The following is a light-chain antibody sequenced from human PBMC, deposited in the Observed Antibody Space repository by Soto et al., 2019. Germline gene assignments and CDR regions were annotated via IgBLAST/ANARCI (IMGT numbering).Light chain of an antibody. V-gene: IGKV3-20*01. J-gene: IGKJ2*01. CDR1: QSVSSSY. CDR2: GAS. Sequence: EIVLTQSPGTLSLSPGERATLSCRASQSVSSSYLAWYQQKPGQAPRLLIYGASSRATGIPDRFSGSGSGTDFTLTTSRLEPDEFAVYYCQQYGSSPPNTFGQGTKLEIK. CDR3: QQYGSSPPNT.